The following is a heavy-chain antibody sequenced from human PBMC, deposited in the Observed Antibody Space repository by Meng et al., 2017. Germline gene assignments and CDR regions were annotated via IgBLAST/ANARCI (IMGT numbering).Heavy chain of an antibody. CDR1: GFSLSPSGGG. V-gene: IGHV2-5*02. D-gene: IGHD2-21*02. Sequence: QITLKESSPPLVNPTQTLTLTGTFSGFSLSPSGGGVGWIRQPPGKALEWLALIYWDDDKRDSPSLKSRLTITKDTSKNQVVLTMTNMDPVDTATYYCAHRRGDSREGWFDPWGQGTLVTVSS. J-gene: IGHJ5*02. CDR3: AHRRGDSREGWFDP. CDR2: IYWDDDK.